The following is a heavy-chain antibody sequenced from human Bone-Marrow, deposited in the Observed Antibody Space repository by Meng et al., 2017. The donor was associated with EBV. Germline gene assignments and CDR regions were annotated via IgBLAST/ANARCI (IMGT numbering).Heavy chain of an antibody. D-gene: IGHD3-22*01. CDR1: GDSVSSNSDA. J-gene: IGHJ4*02. Sequence: QVQLQPAGTGLVKPSQLLSLTCAISGDSVSSNSDAWNWIRQSPSRGLEWLGRTYYRSKWYNDYAVSVKSRITINPDTSKNQFSLQLNSVTHEDTAVYYCAREVHYYDSSGPLDYWGQGTLVTVSS. V-gene: IGHV6-1*01. CDR2: TYYRSKWYN. CDR3: AREVHYYDSSGPLDY.